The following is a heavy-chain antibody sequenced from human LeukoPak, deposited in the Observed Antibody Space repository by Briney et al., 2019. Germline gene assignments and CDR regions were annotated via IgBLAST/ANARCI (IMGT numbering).Heavy chain of an antibody. D-gene: IGHD5-12*01. V-gene: IGHV2-5*02. CDR1: GFSLSTSGVG. J-gene: IGHJ5*02. CDR2: IYWDDDK. Sequence: ESGPTLVKPTQTLTLTCTFSGFSLSTSGVGVGWIRQPPGKALEWLALIYWDDDKRYSPSLKSRLTITNDTSKNQVVLTMTNMDPVDTATYYCAHRPGSSGGYEDWFDPWGQGTLVTVSS. CDR3: AHRPGSSGGYEDWFDP.